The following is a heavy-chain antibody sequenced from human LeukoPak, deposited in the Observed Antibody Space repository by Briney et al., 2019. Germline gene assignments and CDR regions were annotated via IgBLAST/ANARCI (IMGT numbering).Heavy chain of an antibody. CDR3: TKLKGWYGDGYFDY. Sequence: GGSLRLSCAASGFSVSSKYMSWVRQPAGKGLEWESVIYSGGTTFYADSVKGRFTISRDNSKNTLYLQMNSLRPDDTAVYYCTKLKGWYGDGYFDYWGPGILVTVSS. D-gene: IGHD6-19*01. J-gene: IGHJ4*02. CDR1: GFSVSSKY. V-gene: IGHV3-53*01. CDR2: IYSGGTT.